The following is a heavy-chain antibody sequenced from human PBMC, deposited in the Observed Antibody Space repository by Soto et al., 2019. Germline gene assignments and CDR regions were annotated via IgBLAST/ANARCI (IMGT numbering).Heavy chain of an antibody. CDR3: AREGLTGTIVLYYYYGMDV. CDR1: GGSISSDY. J-gene: IGHJ6*02. Sequence: QVQLQESGPGLVKPSETLSLTCTVSGGSISSDYWSWIRQPPGKGLEWIGYIYYSGSTNYNPSLKMLVPISVDTSKIQFSMKLSSVNCADTAVYYCAREGLTGTIVLYYYYGMDVWGQGTTATVSS. V-gene: IGHV4-59*01. CDR2: IYYSGST. D-gene: IGHD1-7*01.